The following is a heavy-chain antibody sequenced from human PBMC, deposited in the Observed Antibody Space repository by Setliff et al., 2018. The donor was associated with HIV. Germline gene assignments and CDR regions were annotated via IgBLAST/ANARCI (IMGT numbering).Heavy chain of an antibody. J-gene: IGHJ4*02. D-gene: IGHD3-16*02. CDR2: VSNSGSEV. CDR1: GFTFSSYS. V-gene: IGHV3-21*04. Sequence: GGSLRLSCAASGFTFSSYSMNWVRQAPGKGLEWVAGVSNSGSEVYYADSVGGRFTISRDNSRDTVYLQMDSLRPDDTAVYYCVKGYCDTATCLPFDSWGQGTLVTVS. CDR3: VKGYCDTATCLPFDS.